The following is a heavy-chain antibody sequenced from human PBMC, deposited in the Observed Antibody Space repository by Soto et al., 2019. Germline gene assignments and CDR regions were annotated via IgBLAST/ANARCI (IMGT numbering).Heavy chain of an antibody. V-gene: IGHV1-3*01. CDR1: GYTFTSYA. Sequence: QVQLVQSGAEVKKPGASVKVSCKASGYTFTSYAMHWVRQAPGQRLEWMGWINAGKGNTKYSQKFQGRVNITRDTAASTAYMELSSLRSEDTAVYYCARGRGREYYYYYGMDVWGQGTTVTVSS. J-gene: IGHJ6*02. D-gene: IGHD5-12*01. CDR3: ARGRGREYYYYYGMDV. CDR2: INAGKGNT.